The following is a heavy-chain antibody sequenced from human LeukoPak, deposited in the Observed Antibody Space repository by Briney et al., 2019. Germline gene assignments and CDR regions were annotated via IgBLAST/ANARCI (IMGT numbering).Heavy chain of an antibody. V-gene: IGHV1-18*01. CDR3: ARDSYGLGSYYNAARFDY. Sequence: ASVKVSCKASGYTFTSYGISWVRQAPGQGLEWMGWIGAYNGNRNYAQKLQGRVTMTTDTSTSTAYMELRSLRSDDTAVYYCARDSYGLGSYYNAARFDYWGQGTLVTVSS. D-gene: IGHD3-10*01. J-gene: IGHJ4*02. CDR2: IGAYNGNR. CDR1: GYTFTSYG.